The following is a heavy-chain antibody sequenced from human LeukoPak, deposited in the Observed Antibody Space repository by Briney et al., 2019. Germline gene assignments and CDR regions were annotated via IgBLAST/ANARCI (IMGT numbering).Heavy chain of an antibody. Sequence: PGGSLRLSCAASGFTFSSYAMHWVRQAPGKGLEWVAVISYDGSNKYYADSVKGRFTISRDNSRNTLYLQMNSLSAEDTAVYYCAKEVRESAWFYFDYWGQGTLATVSS. V-gene: IGHV3-30-3*02. D-gene: IGHD3-10*01. CDR2: ISYDGSNK. J-gene: IGHJ4*02. CDR1: GFTFSSYA. CDR3: AKEVRESAWFYFDY.